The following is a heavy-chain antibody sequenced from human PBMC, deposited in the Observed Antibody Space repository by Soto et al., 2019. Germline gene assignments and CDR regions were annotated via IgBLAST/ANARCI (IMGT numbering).Heavy chain of an antibody. V-gene: IGHV3-21*01. CDR3: ASLVAAPSSFSSYYYGMDV. CDR2: ISSSSSDI. CDR1: GFTFRSYT. Sequence: LILSCAASGFTFRSYTMDWVRQSPGKWLELVSSISSSSSDIYYADSVKGRFTVSRDNAKNSLYLQMNSLRAEDTAVYYCASLVAAPSSFSSYYYGMDVWGQGTTVTVSS. J-gene: IGHJ6*02. D-gene: IGHD6-6*01.